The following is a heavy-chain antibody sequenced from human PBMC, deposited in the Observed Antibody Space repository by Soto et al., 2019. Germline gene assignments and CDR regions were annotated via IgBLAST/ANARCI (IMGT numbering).Heavy chain of an antibody. Sequence: ASVKVSCKASGYTFTGYYMHWVRQAPGQGLEWMGWINPNSGGTNYAQKFQGWVTMTRDTSISTAYMELSRLRSDDTAVYYCAREGATYYYDSSGYPESAFDIWGQGTMVTVSS. V-gene: IGHV1-2*04. CDR1: GYTFTGYY. D-gene: IGHD3-22*01. CDR3: AREGATYYYDSSGYPESAFDI. J-gene: IGHJ3*02. CDR2: INPNSGGT.